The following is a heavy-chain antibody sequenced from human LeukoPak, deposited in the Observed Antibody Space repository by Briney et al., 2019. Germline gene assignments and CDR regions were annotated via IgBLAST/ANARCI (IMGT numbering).Heavy chain of an antibody. Sequence: PSETLSPTCTVSGGSISSYYWSWIRQPPGKGLDWIGYIYYSGSTNYNPSLKSRVTISVDTSKNQFSLKLSSVTAADTAVYYCARGYCSSTSCYSDYYYYMDVWGKGTTVTISS. J-gene: IGHJ6*03. CDR1: GGSISSYY. D-gene: IGHD2-2*01. V-gene: IGHV4-59*01. CDR2: IYYSGST. CDR3: ARGYCSSTSCYSDYYYYMDV.